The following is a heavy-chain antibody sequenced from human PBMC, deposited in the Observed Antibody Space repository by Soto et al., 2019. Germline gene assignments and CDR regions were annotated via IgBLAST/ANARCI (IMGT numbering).Heavy chain of an antibody. CDR1: GGSISSGGYS. V-gene: IGHV4-30-2*01. Sequence: SETLSLTCTVSGGSISSGGYSWSWIRQPPGKGLEWIGEINHSGSTNYNPSLKSRVTISVDTSKNQFSLKLSSVTAADTAVYYCATPSTGHYYGSGSYFSVWGQGTLVTVSS. J-gene: IGHJ4*02. D-gene: IGHD3-10*01. CDR2: INHSGST. CDR3: ATPSTGHYYGSGSYFSV.